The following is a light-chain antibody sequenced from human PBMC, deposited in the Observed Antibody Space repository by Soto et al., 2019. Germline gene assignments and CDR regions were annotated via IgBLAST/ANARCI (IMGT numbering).Light chain of an antibody. J-gene: IGLJ2*01. Sequence: SYELTQPPSVSVAPRKTARITCGGNNIGSKSVHWYQQKPGQAPVLVIYYDSDRPSGNPERFSGSNSGNTATLTISRVEAGDEADYYCQVWDSSSDHFGGGTKVTVL. CDR3: QVWDSSSDH. CDR1: NIGSKS. CDR2: YDS. V-gene: IGLV3-21*04.